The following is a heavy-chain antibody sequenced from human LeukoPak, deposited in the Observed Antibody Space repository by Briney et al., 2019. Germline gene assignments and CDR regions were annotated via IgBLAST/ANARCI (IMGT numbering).Heavy chain of an antibody. CDR1: GFTFSFYS. D-gene: IGHD5-18*01. J-gene: IGHJ4*02. Sequence: GGSLRLSCAASGFTFSFYSMHWVRQAPGKGLEWVSYISNSGSTIYYADSVRGRFTISRDNAKNSLYLQMNSLRAEDTAVYYCARRGIQLWPHDDYWGQGTLVTISS. CDR3: ARRGIQLWPHDDY. CDR2: ISNSGSTI. V-gene: IGHV3-48*04.